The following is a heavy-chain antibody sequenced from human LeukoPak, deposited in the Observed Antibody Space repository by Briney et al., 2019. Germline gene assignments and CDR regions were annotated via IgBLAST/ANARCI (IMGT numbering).Heavy chain of an antibody. D-gene: IGHD6-19*01. CDR2: INPNSGGT. V-gene: IGHV1-2*02. CDR3: ARVAVAAPMTDFDY. J-gene: IGHJ4*02. CDR1: GYTFTGYY. Sequence: ASVKVSCKASGYTFTGYYMHWVRQAPGQGLEWMGWINPNSGGTNYAQKFQGRVTMTRDTSISTAYMELSRLRSDDTAVYYCARVAVAAPMTDFDYRGQGTLVTVSS.